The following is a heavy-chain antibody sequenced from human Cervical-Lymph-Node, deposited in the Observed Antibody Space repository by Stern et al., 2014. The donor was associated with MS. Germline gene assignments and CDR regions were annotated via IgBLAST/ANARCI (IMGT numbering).Heavy chain of an antibody. CDR1: GYTFTGYY. CDR2: INPNSGGT. J-gene: IGHJ3*02. V-gene: IGHV1-2*04. D-gene: IGHD2-15*01. Sequence: VQLVESGAEVKKPGASVKVSCKASGYTFTGYYMHWVRQAPGPGLEWMGWINPNSGGTNYAQKLQGWVTMTRDTSISTAYMELSRLRSDDTAVYYCARGGVAGPEDAFDIWGQGTMVTVSS. CDR3: ARGGVAGPEDAFDI.